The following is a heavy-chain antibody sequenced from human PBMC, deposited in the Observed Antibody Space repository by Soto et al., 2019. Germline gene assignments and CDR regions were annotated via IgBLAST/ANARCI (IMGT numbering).Heavy chain of an antibody. CDR3: ARPTDFYYYAMAV. CDR1: GYTFTSFG. CDR2: ISGYNGNT. V-gene: IGHV1-18*01. Sequence: QVQLVQSGADVKKPGASVKVSCKASGYTFTSFGINWVRQAPGQGLEWMGWISGYNGNTNYAQNLQDRVTMTRDTSTSTAYMELRSLRSDDTAVYYCARPTDFYYYAMAVWGQGTTVTVSS. J-gene: IGHJ6*02.